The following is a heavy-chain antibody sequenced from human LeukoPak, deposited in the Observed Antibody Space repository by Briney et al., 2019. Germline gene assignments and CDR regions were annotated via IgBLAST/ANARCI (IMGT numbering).Heavy chain of an antibody. J-gene: IGHJ4*02. V-gene: IGHV3-11*04. CDR2: IGGSGSPA. Sequence: PGGSLRLSCAASGFTFSDYYMNWIRQAPGKGLEWVSYIGGSGSPAYYADSVKGRFTISRDNAKNSLYLQMNSLRAEDTAVYYCARWLELMRNFDWWGQGTLVTVSS. CDR3: ARWLELMRNFDW. D-gene: IGHD5-24*01. CDR1: GFTFSDYY.